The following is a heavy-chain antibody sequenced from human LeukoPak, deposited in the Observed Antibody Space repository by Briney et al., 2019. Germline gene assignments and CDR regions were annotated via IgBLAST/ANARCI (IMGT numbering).Heavy chain of an antibody. CDR1: GGSISSYY. CDR2: IYTSGST. V-gene: IGHV4-4*07. J-gene: IGHJ4*02. D-gene: IGHD3-3*01. Sequence: SETLSLTCTVSGGSISSYYWSWIRQPAGKGLEWIGRIYTSGSTNYNPSLKSRVTMSVDTSKNQFSLKLSSVTAADTAVYYCARGSFGFGVGLFDYWGQGTLVTVSS. CDR3: ARGSFGFGVGLFDY.